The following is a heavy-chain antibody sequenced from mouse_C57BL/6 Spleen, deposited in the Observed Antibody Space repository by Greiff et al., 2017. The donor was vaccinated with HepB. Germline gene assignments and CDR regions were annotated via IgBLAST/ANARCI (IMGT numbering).Heavy chain of an antibody. D-gene: IGHD6-1*01. V-gene: IGHV1-26*01. CDR2: INPNNGGT. CDR3: AYTTCYAMDY. CDR1: GYTFTDYY. Sequence: EVQLQQSGPELVKPGASVKISCKASGYTFTDYYMNWVKQSHGKSLEWIGDINPNNGGTSYNQKFKGKATLTVDKSSSTAYMELRSLTSEDSAVYYCAYTTCYAMDYWGQGTSVPVSS. J-gene: IGHJ4*01.